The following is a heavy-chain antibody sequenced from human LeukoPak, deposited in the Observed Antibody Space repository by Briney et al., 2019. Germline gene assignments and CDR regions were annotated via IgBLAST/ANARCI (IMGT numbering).Heavy chain of an antibody. D-gene: IGHD5-24*01. CDR1: GGTFSSYA. CDR3: ARRGDGYNQGYFDY. V-gene: IGHV1-69*05. J-gene: IGHJ4*02. CDR2: IIPIFGTA. Sequence: SVKASCKASGGTFSSYAISWVRQAPGQGLEWMGGIIPIFGTANYAQKFQGRVTITTDESTSTAYMELSSLRSEDTAVYYCARRGDGYNQGYFDYWGQGTLVTVSS.